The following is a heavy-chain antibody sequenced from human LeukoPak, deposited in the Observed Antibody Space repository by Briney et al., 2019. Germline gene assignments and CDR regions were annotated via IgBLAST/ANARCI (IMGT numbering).Heavy chain of an antibody. CDR3: AKDGMKILEWFLWSSYYFDY. Sequence: GGSLRLSCAASGFTFSSYGMSWVRQAPGKGLEWVAVISYDGSNKYYADSVKGRFTISRDNSKNTLYLQMNSLRAEDTAVYYCAKDGMKILEWFLWSSYYFDYWGQGTLVTVSS. CDR2: ISYDGSNK. CDR1: GFTFSSYG. J-gene: IGHJ4*02. V-gene: IGHV3-30*18. D-gene: IGHD3-3*01.